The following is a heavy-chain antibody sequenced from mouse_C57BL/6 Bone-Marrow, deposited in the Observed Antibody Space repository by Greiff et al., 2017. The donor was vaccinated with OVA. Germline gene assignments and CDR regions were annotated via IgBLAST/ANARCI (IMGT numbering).Heavy chain of an antibody. CDR3: ARSIYDGYYGYFDV. Sequence: EVHLVESGGGLVQPGGSLSLSCAASGFTFTDYYMSWVRQPPGKALEWLGFIRNKANGYTTEYSASVKGRFTISRDNSQSILYLQMNALRAEDSATYYCARSIYDGYYGYFDVWGTGTTVTVSS. CDR2: IRNKANGYTT. V-gene: IGHV7-3*01. J-gene: IGHJ1*03. CDR1: GFTFTDYY. D-gene: IGHD2-3*01.